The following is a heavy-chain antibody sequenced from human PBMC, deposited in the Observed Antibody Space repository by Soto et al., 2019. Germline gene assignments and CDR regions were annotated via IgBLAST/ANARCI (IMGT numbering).Heavy chain of an antibody. CDR1: GFTISSYA. J-gene: IGHJ4*02. CDR2: ISGSGGST. V-gene: IGHV3-23*01. CDR3: AKDGTVTSAFDY. D-gene: IGHD4-17*01. Sequence: GGPLRLSCAAAGFTISSYAMSWVSQAPGKGLEWVSAISGSGGSTYYADSVKGRFTISRDNSKNTLYLQMNSLRAEDTAVYYCAKDGTVTSAFDYWGQGTLVTVSS.